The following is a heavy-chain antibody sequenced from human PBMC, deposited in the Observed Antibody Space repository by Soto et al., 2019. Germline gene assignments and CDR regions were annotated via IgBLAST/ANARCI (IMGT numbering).Heavy chain of an antibody. V-gene: IGHV3-23*01. Sequence: EVQLLESGGGLVQPGGSLRVSCAASGITFASYVMSWVRQAPGGGLEWVSAISGNGVETYYADSVKGRVTISRDNSKNTLYLQINSRRVEDTAVYYCAKRRGEGYFDNWGQGTLVTVSS. D-gene: IGHD3-16*01. J-gene: IGHJ4*02. CDR1: GITFASYV. CDR2: ISGNGVET. CDR3: AKRRGEGYFDN.